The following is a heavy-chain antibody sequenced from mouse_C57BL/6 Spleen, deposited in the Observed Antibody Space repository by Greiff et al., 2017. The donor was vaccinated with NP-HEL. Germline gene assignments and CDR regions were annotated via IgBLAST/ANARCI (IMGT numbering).Heavy chain of an antibody. J-gene: IGHJ4*01. CDR1: GYTFTSYW. D-gene: IGHD2-2*01. V-gene: IGHV1-64*01. CDR2: IHPNSGST. Sequence: QVQLQQSGAELVKPGASVKLSCKASGYTFTSYWMHWVKQRPGQGLEWIGMIHPNSGSTNYNEKFKSKATLTVDKSSSTAYMQLSSLTSEDSAVYYCAREGYPLAMDYWGQGTSVTVSS. CDR3: AREGYPLAMDY.